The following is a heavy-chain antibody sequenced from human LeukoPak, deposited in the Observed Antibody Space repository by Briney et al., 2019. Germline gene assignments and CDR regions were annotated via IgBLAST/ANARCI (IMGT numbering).Heavy chain of an antibody. D-gene: IGHD5-12*01. J-gene: IGHJ6*03. CDR2: INSDGSST. CDR1: GFTFSSYW. Sequence: GGSLRLSCAASGFTFSSYWMHWVRQAPGKGLVWVSRINSDGSSTSYADSVKGRFTISRDNAKNTLYLQMNSLRSEDTAVYYCARGGGGYSGYGGYYYYYMDVWGKGTTVTVSS. CDR3: ARGGGGYSGYGGYYYYYMDV. V-gene: IGHV3-74*01.